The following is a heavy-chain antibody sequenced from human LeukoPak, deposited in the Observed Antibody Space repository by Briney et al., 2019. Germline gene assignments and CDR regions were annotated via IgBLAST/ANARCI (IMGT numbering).Heavy chain of an antibody. CDR2: IKQDGRER. CDR1: GFTVSSEW. V-gene: IGHV3-7*01. Sequence: GGSLRLSCAPAGFTVSSEWMSWVSQAAGKGLEWVANIKQDGRERHYVDAVKGRFTISRDNNKNSLFLQMNSLRAEDTAVYYCAREVHPAAAEDYWGQGTVVTVSP. CDR3: AREVHPAAAEDY. J-gene: IGHJ4*02. D-gene: IGHD6-13*01.